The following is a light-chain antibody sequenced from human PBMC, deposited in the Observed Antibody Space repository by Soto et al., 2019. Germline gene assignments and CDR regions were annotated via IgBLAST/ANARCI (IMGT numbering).Light chain of an antibody. CDR1: QSVSSN. J-gene: IGKJ2*02. CDR2: GAS. CDR3: QQYNNWPPGT. Sequence: EIVMTQSPATLSVSPGERATLSCRASQSVSSNLAWYQQKPGQARRLLIYGASTRATGIPARFSGSGSGTEFTLTISSLQSEDFAVYYCQQYNNWPPGTFGQGTKLEIK. V-gene: IGKV3-15*01.